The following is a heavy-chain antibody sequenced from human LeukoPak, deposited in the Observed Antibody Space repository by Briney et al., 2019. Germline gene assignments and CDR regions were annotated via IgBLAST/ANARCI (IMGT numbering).Heavy chain of an antibody. CDR3: AKDGMLRGMIVTTTFDY. CDR1: GLTLGATP. V-gene: IGHV3-23*01. CDR2: ISGSGDST. Sequence: AGGSLNFPVEASGLTLGATPITLSPQAPGKELEWVSAISGSGDSTYYADSVKGRFTISRDNSKNTLYLQMNSVRAEDTAVYYCAKDGMLRGMIVTTTFDYWGQGTLVTVSS. J-gene: IGHJ4*02. D-gene: IGHD3-10*01.